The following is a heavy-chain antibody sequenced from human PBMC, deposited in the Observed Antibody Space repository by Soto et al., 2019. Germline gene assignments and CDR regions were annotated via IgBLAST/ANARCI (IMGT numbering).Heavy chain of an antibody. J-gene: IGHJ6*02. CDR2: IYYSGST. Sequence: SETLSLTCTVSGGSISSGGYYWSWIRQHPGKGLEWIGYIYYSGSTYYNPSLKSRVTISVDTSKNQFSLKLSSVTAADTAVYYCARDKRYCSSTSCPSYYYYGMDVWGQGTTVTVSS. CDR3: ARDKRYCSSTSCPSYYYYGMDV. D-gene: IGHD2-2*01. CDR1: GGSISSGGYY. V-gene: IGHV4-31*03.